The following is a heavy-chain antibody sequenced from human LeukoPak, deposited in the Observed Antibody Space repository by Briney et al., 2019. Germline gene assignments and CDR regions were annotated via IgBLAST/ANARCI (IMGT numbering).Heavy chain of an antibody. V-gene: IGHV1-69*01. D-gene: IGHD2-21*02. J-gene: IGHJ4*02. Sequence: GSSVKVFCKASGGTFSSYAISWVRQAPGQGLEWMGGIIPIFGTANYAQKFQGRVTITADESTSTAYMELSSLRSEDTAVYYCAREAYCGGDCYLRNYFDYWGQGTLVTVSS. CDR2: IIPIFGTA. CDR1: GGTFSSYA. CDR3: AREAYCGGDCYLRNYFDY.